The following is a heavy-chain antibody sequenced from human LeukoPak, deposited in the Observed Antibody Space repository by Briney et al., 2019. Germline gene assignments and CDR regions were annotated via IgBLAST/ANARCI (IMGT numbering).Heavy chain of an antibody. CDR2: IYTTGTT. J-gene: IGHJ4*02. D-gene: IGHD2-2*02. Sequence: SETLSLTCTVSSGSIRSYYWGWVRQPPGKGLEWIGRIYTTGTTQYNPSLKSRVTMSVDTSTNQFSLNVRSMTAADTAVCYCGRQGYTASHYFFDYWSQGTLVAVS. CDR1: SGSIRSYY. V-gene: IGHV4-4*07. CDR3: GRQGYTASHYFFDY.